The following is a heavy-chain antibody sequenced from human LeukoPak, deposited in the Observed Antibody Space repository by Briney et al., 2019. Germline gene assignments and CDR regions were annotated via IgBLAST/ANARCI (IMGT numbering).Heavy chain of an antibody. CDR3: ARRTDFWSGLINY. J-gene: IGHJ4*02. Sequence: SETLSLTCTVSGGSISSSSYYWGWIRQPPGRGLEWIGSTFYSGSTYYNPSLKSRVTISVDTSKNQFSLKLSSVTAADTAVYYCARRTDFWSGLINYWGQGTLVTVSS. V-gene: IGHV4-39*01. CDR1: GGSISSSSYY. CDR2: TFYSGST. D-gene: IGHD3-3*01.